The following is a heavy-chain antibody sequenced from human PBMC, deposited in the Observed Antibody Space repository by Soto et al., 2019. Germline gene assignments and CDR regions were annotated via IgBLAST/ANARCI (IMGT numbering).Heavy chain of an antibody. CDR2: IYYSGST. J-gene: IGHJ6*03. V-gene: IGHV4-31*02. D-gene: IGHD3-16*01. CDR3: ARTVLGPDLSADSFVGYYYYMDV. CDR1: GGSISDLGYC. Sequence: PSETLSLPWTVSGGSISDLGYCRSWIRQQPGKGLVWIGYIYYSGSTYYNPSLKRRVTISADSSRTQFSLRLNSVTAADTAVYYCARTVLGPDLSADSFVGYYYYMDVWGQGTTVTVSS.